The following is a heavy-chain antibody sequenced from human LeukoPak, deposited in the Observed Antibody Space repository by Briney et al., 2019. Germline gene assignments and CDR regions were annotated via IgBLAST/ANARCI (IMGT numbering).Heavy chain of an antibody. V-gene: IGHV3-30*02. CDR1: GFTFSTHG. Sequence: PGGSLRLSCAASGFTFSTHGMHWVRQAPGKGLEWVAFIRYDGSNKFYADSVKGRFTISRDNSKNTLYLQMNSLRAEDTAVYYCAKDPAIVGAQTGFDYWGQGTLVTVSS. CDR3: AKDPAIVGAQTGFDY. CDR2: IRYDGSNK. D-gene: IGHD1-26*01. J-gene: IGHJ4*02.